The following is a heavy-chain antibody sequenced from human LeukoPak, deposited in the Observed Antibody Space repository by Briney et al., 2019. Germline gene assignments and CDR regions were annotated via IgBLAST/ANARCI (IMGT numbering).Heavy chain of an antibody. D-gene: IGHD3-22*01. V-gene: IGHV3-53*01. CDR2: ISNNDVT. Sequence: GGSLRLSCAASGITASNFYMMWVRQAPGKGLEWVSYISNNDVTKYADSVRGRLTISRDNSKNILYLQMNSLRAEDTAVYYCARAKGYDRSAFDIWGQGTMVTVSS. J-gene: IGHJ3*02. CDR1: GITASNFY. CDR3: ARAKGYDRSAFDI.